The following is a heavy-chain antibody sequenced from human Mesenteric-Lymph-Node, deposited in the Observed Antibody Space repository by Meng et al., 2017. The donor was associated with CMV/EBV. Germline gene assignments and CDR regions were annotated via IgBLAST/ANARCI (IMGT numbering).Heavy chain of an antibody. J-gene: IGHJ3*02. D-gene: IGHD2/OR15-2a*01. Sequence: ASVKVSCKASCYPFISYGSNWLRQAPAQGLEWVGWIAPCNGKKTYAEKFRGRVTMTTDTSTTTASMELRSLRSDDTAVYYCARDFYSGGTTDAFEIWGQGTVVTVSS. CDR1: CYPFISYG. CDR2: IAPCNGKK. V-gene: IGHV1-18*04. CDR3: ARDFYSGGTTDAFEI.